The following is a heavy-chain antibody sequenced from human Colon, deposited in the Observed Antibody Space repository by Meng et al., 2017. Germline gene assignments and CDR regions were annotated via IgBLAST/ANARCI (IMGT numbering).Heavy chain of an antibody. V-gene: IGHV1-18*01. CDR3: ARSEWFGELDH. D-gene: IGHD3-10*01. CDR2: ISAYNGNT. J-gene: IGHJ4*02. CDR1: GYTFSNYG. Sequence: QCELVQSGAEGKKPGAAGKGSCKASGYTFSNYGFSWVRQAPGQGLEWMGWISAYNGNTKYAQKFQGRVTVTTDTSTSTAYMELRSLRSDDTAVYYCARSEWFGELDHWGQGTLVTVSS.